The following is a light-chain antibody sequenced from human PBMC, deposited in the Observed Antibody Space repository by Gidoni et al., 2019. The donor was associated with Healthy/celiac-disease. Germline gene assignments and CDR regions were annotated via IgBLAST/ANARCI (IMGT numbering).Light chain of an antibody. CDR2: AAS. CDR3: QQSYSTPRLT. Sequence: DIQMTQSPSSLSPSAGDRVTITCRASQSISSYLNWYQQKPGKAPKLLIYAASSLQSGVPSRFSGSGSGTDFTLTISSLQPEDFATYYCQQSYSTPRLTFGGGTKVEIK. J-gene: IGKJ4*01. CDR1: QSISSY. V-gene: IGKV1-39*01.